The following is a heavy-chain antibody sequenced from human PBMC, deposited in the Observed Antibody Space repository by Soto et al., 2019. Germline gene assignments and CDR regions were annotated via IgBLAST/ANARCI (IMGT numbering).Heavy chain of an antibody. D-gene: IGHD3-10*01. CDR3: AATYGSGYRAFDD. CDR2: VNPIVSMS. J-gene: IGHJ4*02. V-gene: IGHV1-69*02. Sequence: QVQLVPSGAEVKKPGSSVKVSCKASGDTFSCYTINWVRQAPGLGLEWMGRVNPIVSMSNYAQKFQCRVTITADKSTNTDYMQLSSLRSEVTAIYYCAATYGSGYRAFDDWGQGAMVTVSS. CDR1: GDTFSCYT.